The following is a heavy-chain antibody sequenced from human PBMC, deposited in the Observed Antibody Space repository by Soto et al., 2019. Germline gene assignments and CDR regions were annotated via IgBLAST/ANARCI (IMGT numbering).Heavy chain of an antibody. CDR3: ARLGGWLQREYYFDY. J-gene: IGHJ4*02. D-gene: IGHD5-12*01. V-gene: IGHV3-30-3*01. CDR1: GITFSSYA. CDR2: ISYDGNNK. Sequence: ESGGGVVQPGTSLRLSCAASGITFSSYAMHWVRQAPGKGLEWVAVISYDGNNKYYGDSVKGRFTISRDNSKNTLYLQMNSLRAEDTAVYYCARLGGWLQREYYFDYWGQGTLVTVSS.